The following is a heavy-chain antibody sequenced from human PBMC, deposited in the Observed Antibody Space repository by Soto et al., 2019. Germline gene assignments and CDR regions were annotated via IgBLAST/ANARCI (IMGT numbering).Heavy chain of an antibody. CDR2: INPNSGGT. CDR1: GYTFTGYY. J-gene: IGHJ3*02. Sequence: GASVKTCCKASGYTFTGYYMHWVRQAPGQGLEWMGWINPNSGGTNYAQKFQGRVTMTRDTSISTAYMELSRLRSDDTAVYYCARTYYDFWSGYTWSSAFDIWGQGTMVTVSS. D-gene: IGHD3-3*01. V-gene: IGHV1-2*02. CDR3: ARTYYDFWSGYTWSSAFDI.